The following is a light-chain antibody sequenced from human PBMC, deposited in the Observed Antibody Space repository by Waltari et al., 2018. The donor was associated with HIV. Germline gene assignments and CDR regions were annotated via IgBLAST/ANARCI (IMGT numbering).Light chain of an antibody. CDR2: KAS. CDR3: RQYDSFPST. CDR1: PTISTW. J-gene: IGKJ2*01. V-gene: IGKV1-5*03. Sequence: DIQMTHSPSIVSAPLGDRATITCRASPTISTWLPWYQQRPGKAPDLLIYKASTLEGGFPSRFSGSGSGTDFTLSISNLQSNDSATYYCRQYDSFPSTFGQGTKLEI.